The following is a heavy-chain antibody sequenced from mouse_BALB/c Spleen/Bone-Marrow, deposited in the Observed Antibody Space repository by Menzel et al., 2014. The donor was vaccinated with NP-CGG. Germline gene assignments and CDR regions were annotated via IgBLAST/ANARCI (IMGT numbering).Heavy chain of an antibody. V-gene: IGHV14-3*02. CDR2: IDPASDNT. Sequence: VQLKESGAELVKPGASVKLSCTASGFNITDPYIHWVKQRPGQGLDWIGRIDPASDNTQYDPKFQGKATLTADTSSNTAYLQLSSLTSEDTAVYYCATLTGHFDYWGQGTTLTVSS. CDR1: GFNITDPY. J-gene: IGHJ2*01. D-gene: IGHD4-1*01. CDR3: ATLTGHFDY.